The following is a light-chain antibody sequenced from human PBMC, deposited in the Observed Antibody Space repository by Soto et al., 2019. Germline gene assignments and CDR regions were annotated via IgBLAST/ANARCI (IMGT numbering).Light chain of an antibody. CDR3: QSYDSSLRDII. Sequence: QSVLTQSPSLSGAPGQRVTISCAGSSSNIGADYDVHWYQQLPGGAPKLLIYGNTNRPSGVPDRFSAFKSGTSASLAITGLLPEDEGDYYCQSYDSSLRDIIFGGGTKVTVL. CDR2: GNT. V-gene: IGLV1-40*01. J-gene: IGLJ2*01. CDR1: SSNIGADYD.